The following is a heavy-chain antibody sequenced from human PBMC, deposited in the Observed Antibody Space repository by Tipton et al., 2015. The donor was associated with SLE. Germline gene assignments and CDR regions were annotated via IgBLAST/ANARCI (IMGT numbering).Heavy chain of an antibody. CDR1: GGSISSHY. Sequence: TLSLTCTVSGGSISSHYCSWIRQSPGKGLEWIGNVYYSGGTNYNPSLKSRVTISLDTSKNQFSLKVNSVTAADTAVYYCARALRAWNYHYTLDVWGQGTVVTVSS. CDR2: VYYSGGT. D-gene: IGHD1-7*01. CDR3: ARALRAWNYHYTLDV. J-gene: IGHJ3*01. V-gene: IGHV4-59*11.